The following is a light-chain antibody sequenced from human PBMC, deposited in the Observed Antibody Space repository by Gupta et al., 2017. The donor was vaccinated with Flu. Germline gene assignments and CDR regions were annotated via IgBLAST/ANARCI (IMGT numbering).Light chain of an antibody. CDR3: QQSDSTPYT. CDR2: SAS. Sequence: PSSLSASVGDRVSISCRASQSISNYLNWYQQKPGKAPKLVVHSASSLNTGVPSRFSGVGSGTDFTLTINELHPDDFATYYCQQSDSTPYTFGQGTQLEI. CDR1: QSISNY. J-gene: IGKJ2*01. V-gene: IGKV1-39*01.